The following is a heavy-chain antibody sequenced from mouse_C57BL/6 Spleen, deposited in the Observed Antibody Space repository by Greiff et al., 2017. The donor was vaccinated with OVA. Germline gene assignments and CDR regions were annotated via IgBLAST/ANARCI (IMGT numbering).Heavy chain of an antibody. CDR2: IDPSDSYT. CDR1: GYTFTRYW. J-gene: IGHJ4*01. CDR3: ARGDYGRSDAMDY. V-gene: IGHV1-69*01. Sequence: QVQLQQPGAELVMPGASVKLSCKASGYTFTRYWMHWVKQRPGQGLEWIGEIDPSDSYTNYNQKFKGKSTLTVAKSSSTAYMQLSSLTSEDSAVYYCARGDYGRSDAMDYWGQGTSVTGSS. D-gene: IGHD1-1*01.